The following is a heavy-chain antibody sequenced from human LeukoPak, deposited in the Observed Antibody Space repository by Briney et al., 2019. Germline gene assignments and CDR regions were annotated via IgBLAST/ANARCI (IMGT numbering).Heavy chain of an antibody. Sequence: SQTLSLTCTVSGGSISSGSYYWSWIRQPAGKGLEWIGRIYTSGSTNYNPSLKSRVTISVDTSKNQFSLKLSSVTAADTAVYYCARSQYYYDSSGFSAFDIWGQGTMVTVPS. D-gene: IGHD3-22*01. CDR3: ARSQYYYDSSGFSAFDI. V-gene: IGHV4-61*02. CDR2: IYTSGST. CDR1: GGSISSGSYY. J-gene: IGHJ3*02.